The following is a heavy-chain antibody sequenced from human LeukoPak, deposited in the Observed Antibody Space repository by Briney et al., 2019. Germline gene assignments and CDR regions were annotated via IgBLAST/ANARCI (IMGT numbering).Heavy chain of an antibody. CDR3: ARDQGGGSSSWPTRYYFDY. V-gene: IGHV3-33*01. Sequence: PGGSLRLSCAASGFTFSSYGMHWVRQAPGKGLGWVAVIWYDGSNKYYGDSVKGRFTISRDNSKNTLYLQMNSLRAEDTAVYYCARDQGGGSSSWPTRYYFDYWGQGTLVTVSS. D-gene: IGHD6-13*01. J-gene: IGHJ4*02. CDR1: GFTFSSYG. CDR2: IWYDGSNK.